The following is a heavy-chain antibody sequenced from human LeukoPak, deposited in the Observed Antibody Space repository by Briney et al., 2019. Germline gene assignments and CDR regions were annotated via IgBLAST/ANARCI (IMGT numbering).Heavy chain of an antibody. J-gene: IGHJ4*02. D-gene: IGHD5-12*01. CDR3: AKDRSPEYDYWTGYLHGGFDY. CDR1: GFTFSSYA. CDR2: IGGGGTGT. V-gene: IGHV3-23*01. Sequence: GGSLRLSCAASGFTFSSYAMTWVRQAPGKGLEWVSGIGGGGTGTHYADSVKGRFTVSRDNSRNTLYLQMNSLRTEDTALYYCAKDRSPEYDYWTGYLHGGFDYWGQGTLVTVSS.